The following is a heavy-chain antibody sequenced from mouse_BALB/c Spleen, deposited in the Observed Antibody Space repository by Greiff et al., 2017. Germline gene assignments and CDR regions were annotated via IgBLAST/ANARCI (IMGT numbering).Heavy chain of an antibody. V-gene: IGHV1-15*01. CDR1: GYTFTDYE. J-gene: IGHJ3*01. CDR2: IDPETGGT. Sequence: QVQLKQSGAELVRPGASVTLSCKASGYTFTDYEMHWVKQTPVHGLEWIGAIDPETGGTAYNQKFKGKATLTADKSSSTAYMELRSLTSEDSAVYYCTRRGYYGSSYSFAYWGQGTLVTVSA. D-gene: IGHD1-1*01. CDR3: TRRGYYGSSYSFAY.